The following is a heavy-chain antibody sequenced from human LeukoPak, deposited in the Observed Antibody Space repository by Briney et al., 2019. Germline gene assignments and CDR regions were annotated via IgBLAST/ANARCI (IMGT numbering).Heavy chain of an antibody. Sequence: PSQTLSLTCTVPGGSISNGGYYWSWIRQHPGKGLEWIGYISDSGSTNYNPSLKSRVTISEDTSKNQFHLKLSSVTAADTAVYYCARGQGLRYFDWSSNPPYYYYGMDVWGQGTPVTVSS. CDR2: ISDSGST. D-gene: IGHD3-9*01. J-gene: IGHJ6*02. CDR3: ARGQGLRYFDWSSNPPYYYYGMDV. CDR1: GGSISNGGYY. V-gene: IGHV4-31*03.